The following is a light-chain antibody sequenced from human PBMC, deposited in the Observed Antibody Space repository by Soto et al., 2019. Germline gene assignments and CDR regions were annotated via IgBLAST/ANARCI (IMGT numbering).Light chain of an antibody. CDR3: CSYAGSITWV. CDR1: SSDVGSYIL. J-gene: IGLJ2*01. V-gene: IGLV2-23*02. Sequence: QSALTQPASVSGSPGQSITISCTGTSSDVGSYILVSWYQQHPGKAPKLMIYEVSKRPSGVSNRFSGSKSGNTASLTISGIQAEDEADYYCCSYAGSITWVFGGGSKLTVL. CDR2: EVS.